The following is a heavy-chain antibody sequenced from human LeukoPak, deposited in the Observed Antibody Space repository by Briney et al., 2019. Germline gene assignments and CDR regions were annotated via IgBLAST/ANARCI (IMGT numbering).Heavy chain of an antibody. D-gene: IGHD3-10*01. J-gene: IGHJ6*02. CDR2: INPNSGGT. Sequence: ASVKVSCKASGYTFTGYYMHRVRQAPGQGLEWMGWINPNSGGTNYAQKFQGRVTMTRDTSISTAYMELSRLRSDDTAVYYCARDSEDSPSNDRKWVRVRGPYDGMDVWGQGTTVTVSS. V-gene: IGHV1-2*02. CDR1: GYTFTGYY. CDR3: ARDSEDSPSNDRKWVRVRGPYDGMDV.